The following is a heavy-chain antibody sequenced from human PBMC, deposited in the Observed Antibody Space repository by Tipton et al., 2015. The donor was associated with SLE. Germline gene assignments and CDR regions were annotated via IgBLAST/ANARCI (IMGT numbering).Heavy chain of an antibody. J-gene: IGHJ4*02. D-gene: IGHD6-19*01. CDR1: GGSISSSSYY. V-gene: IGHV4-39*07. CDR3: ARDRGGWFN. Sequence: LRLSCTVSGGSISSSSYYWGWIRQPPGKGLEWIGSIYYSGSTYYNPSLKSRVTISVDTSKNQFSLKLSSVTAADTAVYYCARDRGGWFNWGQVTLVTVSS. CDR2: IYYSGST.